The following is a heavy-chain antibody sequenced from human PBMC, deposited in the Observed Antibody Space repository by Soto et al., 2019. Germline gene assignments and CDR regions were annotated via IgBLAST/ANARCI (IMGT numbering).Heavy chain of an antibody. CDR3: AKGESLSSSWSWFDY. Sequence: QPGGSLRLSCEASGFTFSGYAMTWVRQAPGKGLEWVSTISGTGGSTYYADSVMGRFTISRDNSKNTLYLQMNSLRAEDTAVSYCAKGESLSSSWSWFDYWGQGTLVTVSS. D-gene: IGHD6-13*01. CDR1: GFTFSGYA. CDR2: ISGTGGST. V-gene: IGHV3-23*01. J-gene: IGHJ4*02.